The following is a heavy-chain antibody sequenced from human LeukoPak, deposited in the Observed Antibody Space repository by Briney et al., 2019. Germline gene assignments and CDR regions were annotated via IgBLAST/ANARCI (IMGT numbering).Heavy chain of an antibody. D-gene: IGHD6-25*01. CDR3: ARGAATVGLAFDY. V-gene: IGHV3-11*05. Sequence: GGSLRLSCAASGFTFSDYYMSWIRQAPGKGLEWVSYISSSSSYTNYADSVKGRFTISRDNAKNSLYLQMNSLRAEDTAVYYCARGAATVGLAFDYWGQGTLVTVSS. CDR1: GFTFSDYY. J-gene: IGHJ4*02. CDR2: ISSSSSYT.